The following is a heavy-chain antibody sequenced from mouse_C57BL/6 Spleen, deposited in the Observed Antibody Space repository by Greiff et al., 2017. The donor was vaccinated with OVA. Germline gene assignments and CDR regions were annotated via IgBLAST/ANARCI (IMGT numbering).Heavy chain of an antibody. D-gene: IGHD2-3*01. Sequence: EVQRVESGEGLVKPGGSLKLSCAASGFTFSSYAMSWVRQTPEKRLEWVAYISSGGDYIYYADTVKGRFTISRDNARNTLYLQMSSLKSEDTAMYYCTRDKGYDMGDWFAYWGQGTLVTVSA. CDR1: GFTFSSYA. CDR2: ISSGGDYI. V-gene: IGHV5-9-1*02. J-gene: IGHJ3*01. CDR3: TRDKGYDMGDWFAY.